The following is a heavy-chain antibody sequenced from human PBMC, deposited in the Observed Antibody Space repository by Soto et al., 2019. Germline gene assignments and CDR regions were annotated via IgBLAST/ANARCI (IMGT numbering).Heavy chain of an antibody. CDR1: GGSIGGRDYY. D-gene: IGHD6-13*01. V-gene: IGHV4-30-4*01. Sequence: PSETLSLTCTVSGGSIGGRDYYWSWIRQPPGKGLEWIGYIYYSGSTYSNPSLKSRVTISIDTSKKQFSLKLSSVTAADTAVYYCASLRAAAGIHQLNWFDPWGQGTLVTVSS. CDR3: ASLRAAAGIHQLNWFDP. CDR2: IYYSGST. J-gene: IGHJ5*02.